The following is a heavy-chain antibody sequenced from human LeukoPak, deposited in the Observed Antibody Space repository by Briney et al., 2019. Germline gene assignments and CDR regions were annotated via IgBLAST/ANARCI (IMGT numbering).Heavy chain of an antibody. CDR1: GFTFDDYT. CDR3: AKDGGMATITGFFDY. V-gene: IGHV3-43*01. D-gene: IGHD5-24*01. CDR2: ISWDGGST. J-gene: IGHJ4*02. Sequence: GGSLRLSCAASGFTFDDYTMHWVRQAPGKGLEWVSLISWDGGSTYYADSVKGRFTISRGNSKNSLYLQMNSLRTEDTALYYCAKDGGMATITGFFDYWGQGTLVTVSS.